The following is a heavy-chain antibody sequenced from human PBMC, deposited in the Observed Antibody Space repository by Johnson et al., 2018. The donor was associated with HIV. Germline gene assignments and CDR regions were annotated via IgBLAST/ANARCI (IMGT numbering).Heavy chain of an antibody. Sequence: QVQLVESGGGVVQPGRSLRLSCAASGFTFSSYGMHWIRQAPGKGLEWVAFIRYDGSNKYYVDSVKGRFTISRDNAKNSLYLQMNSLRAEDTAVYYCASWGDYYDSSGYYYSDAFDIWGQGTMVTVSS. D-gene: IGHD3-22*01. V-gene: IGHV3-33*03. CDR2: IRYDGSNK. CDR1: GFTFSSYG. CDR3: ASWGDYYDSSGYYYSDAFDI. J-gene: IGHJ3*02.